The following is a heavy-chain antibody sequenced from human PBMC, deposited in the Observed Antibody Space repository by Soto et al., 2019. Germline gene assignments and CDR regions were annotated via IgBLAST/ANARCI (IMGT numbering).Heavy chain of an antibody. V-gene: IGHV4-31*03. D-gene: IGHD4-17*01. CDR1: GGSISSGGYY. CDR2: IYYSGST. CDR3: ARADYANAFDI. J-gene: IGHJ3*02. Sequence: SETLSLTCTVSGGSISSGGYYWSWIRQHPGKGLEWIGYIYYSGSTNYNPSLKSRVTISVDTSKNQFSLKLSSVTAADTAVYYCARADYANAFDIWGQGTMVTVS.